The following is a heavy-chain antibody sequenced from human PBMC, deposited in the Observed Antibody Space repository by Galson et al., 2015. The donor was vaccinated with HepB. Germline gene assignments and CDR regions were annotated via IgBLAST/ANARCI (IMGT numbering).Heavy chain of an antibody. D-gene: IGHD3-9*01. CDR1: GYTFTSYG. J-gene: IGHJ4*02. CDR3: ARDSRSLVIRRGLYFDY. CDR2: ISAYNGNT. Sequence: SVKVSCKASGYTFTSYGISWVRQAPGQGLEWMGWISAYNGNTNYAQKLQGRVTMTTDTSTSTAYMELRSLRSDDTAVYYCARDSRSLVIRRGLYFDYWGQGTLVTVSS. V-gene: IGHV1-18*04.